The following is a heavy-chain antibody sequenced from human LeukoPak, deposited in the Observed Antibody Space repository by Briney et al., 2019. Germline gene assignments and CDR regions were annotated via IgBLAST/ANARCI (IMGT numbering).Heavy chain of an antibody. CDR3: ARVRSDWFIDY. J-gene: IGHJ4*02. Sequence: SETLSLTCTVSGGSISSYYWSWIRQPPGKGLEWIGYIYYSGSTNYNPSLKSRITVSVDTSKNQFSLKLSSVTAADTAVYYCARVRSDWFIDYWGQGTLVTVSS. D-gene: IGHD6-19*01. V-gene: IGHV4-59*01. CDR2: IYYSGST. CDR1: GGSISSYY.